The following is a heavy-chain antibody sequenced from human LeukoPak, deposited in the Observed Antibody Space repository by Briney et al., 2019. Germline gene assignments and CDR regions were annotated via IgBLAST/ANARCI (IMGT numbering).Heavy chain of an antibody. CDR3: ARDPLGYDILTGYYNYYGMDV. CDR1: GYTFTSYG. J-gene: IGHJ6*02. V-gene: IGHV1-18*01. D-gene: IGHD3-9*01. Sequence: ASVKVSCKASGYTFTSYGISWVRQAPGQGLEWMGWISAYNGNTNYAQKLQGRVTMTTDTSTSTAYMELGSLRSDDTAVYYCARDPLGYDILTGYYNYYGMDVWGQGTTVTVSS. CDR2: ISAYNGNT.